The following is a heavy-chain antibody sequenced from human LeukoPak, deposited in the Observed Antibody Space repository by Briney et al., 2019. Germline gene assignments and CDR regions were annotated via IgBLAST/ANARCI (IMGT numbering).Heavy chain of an antibody. CDR3: ARMGYPKWFDP. D-gene: IGHD3-16*02. CDR1: GGSISSGDYY. J-gene: IGHJ5*02. Sequence: PSETLSLTCTVSGGSISSGDYYWSWIRQPPGKGLEWIGYIYYSGSTYYNPSLMSRVTISVDTSKNQFSLKLSSVTAADTAVYYCARMGYPKWFDPWGQGTLVTVSS. CDR2: IYYSGST. V-gene: IGHV4-30-4*01.